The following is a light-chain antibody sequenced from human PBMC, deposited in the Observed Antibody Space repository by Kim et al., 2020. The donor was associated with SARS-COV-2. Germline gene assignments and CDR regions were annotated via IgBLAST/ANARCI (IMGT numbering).Light chain of an antibody. CDR3: QQYGSPAWT. CDR2: GAS. CDR1: QTVSSNY. V-gene: IGKV3-20*01. Sequence: SPRQRATLSGRACQTVSSNYLAWFQQKPGQAPRILLYGASSRASDIPDRFSGSGSGTDFTLTISRLEPEDFAVYYCQQYGSPAWTFGQGTKVEIK. J-gene: IGKJ1*01.